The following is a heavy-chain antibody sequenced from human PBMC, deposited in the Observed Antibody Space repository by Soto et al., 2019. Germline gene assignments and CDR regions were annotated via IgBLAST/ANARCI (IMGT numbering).Heavy chain of an antibody. D-gene: IGHD4-17*01. V-gene: IGHV4-39*01. CDR2: IYYSGST. J-gene: IGHJ4*02. CDR1: GGSISSSSYY. CDR3: AILHDYGDYGDFN. Sequence: PSETLSLTCTVSGGSISSSSYYWGWIRQPPGKGLEWIGSIYYSGSTYYNPSLKSRVTISVDTSKNQFSLKLSSVTAADTAVYYCAILHDYGDYGDFNWGQGTLVTVSS.